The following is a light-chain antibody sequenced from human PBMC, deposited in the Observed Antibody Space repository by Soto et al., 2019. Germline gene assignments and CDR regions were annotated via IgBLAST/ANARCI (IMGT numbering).Light chain of an antibody. CDR2: SNN. J-gene: IGLJ3*02. CDR3: ATWDDSLNAWV. Sequence: QSVLTQPTSASGTPGQRVTISCSGSSSNIGTNPVNWYQQLPGTAPKLLIYSNNQRPSGVPDRFSGSKSGTSASLAISGLQSEDEADYSCATWDDSLNAWVFGGGTKLTVL. CDR1: SSNIGTNP. V-gene: IGLV1-44*01.